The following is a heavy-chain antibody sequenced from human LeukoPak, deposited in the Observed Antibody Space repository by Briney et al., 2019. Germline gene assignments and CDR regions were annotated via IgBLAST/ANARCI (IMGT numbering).Heavy chain of an antibody. D-gene: IGHD2-2*01. Sequence: PGASVKVSCKSSGFTFTDEYIHWVRQAPGQGLEWMGWINPYSGAINYAQKFQGRVTLTRDTSISTAYMELSRLTSGDTAAYYCARDPKSQLLLDYWGQGTLVTVSS. J-gene: IGHJ4*02. CDR3: ARDPKSQLLLDY. CDR1: GFTFTDEY. CDR2: INPYSGAI. V-gene: IGHV1-2*02.